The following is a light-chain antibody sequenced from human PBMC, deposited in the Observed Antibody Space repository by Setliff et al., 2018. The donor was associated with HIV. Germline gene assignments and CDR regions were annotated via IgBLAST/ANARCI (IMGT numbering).Light chain of an antibody. CDR1: SSNIGNNY. Sequence: QSALTQPPSVSAAPGQKVTISCSGSSSNIGNNYVSWYQQLPGTAPKLLIYDNNKRPSGIPDRFSGSKSDTSATLGITGLQTGDEADYYCGTWDSSLSAGVFGGGTKVTVL. V-gene: IGLV1-51*01. CDR3: GTWDSSLSAGV. J-gene: IGLJ2*01. CDR2: DNN.